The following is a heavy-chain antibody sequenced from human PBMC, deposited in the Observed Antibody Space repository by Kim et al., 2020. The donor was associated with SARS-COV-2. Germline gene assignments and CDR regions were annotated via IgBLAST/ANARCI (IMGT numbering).Heavy chain of an antibody. V-gene: IGHV4-4*02. J-gene: IGHJ6*02. Sequence: SETLSLTCAVSGGSISSSNWWSWVRQPPGKGLEWIGEIYHSGSTTYNPSLKSRVTISVDKSKNQFSLKLISVTAADTAVYYCASTNSSGWYGSYYYGMDFWGQGTTVTVSS. CDR2: IYHSGST. CDR1: GGSISSSNW. CDR3: ASTNSSGWYGSYYYGMDF. D-gene: IGHD6-19*01.